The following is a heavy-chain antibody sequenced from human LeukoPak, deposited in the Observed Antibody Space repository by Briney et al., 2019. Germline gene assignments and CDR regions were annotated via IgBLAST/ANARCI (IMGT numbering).Heavy chain of an antibody. Sequence: ASVKVSCKASGYTFTSYDINWVRQATGQGLEWMGWMNPNSGNTGYAQKFQGRVTMTRNTSISTAYMELSSLRSEDTAVYYCARFPARTGVRGVIRALDCWGQGTLVTVSS. V-gene: IGHV1-8*01. J-gene: IGHJ4*02. CDR3: ARFPARTGVRGVIRALDC. D-gene: IGHD3-10*01. CDR1: GYTFTSYD. CDR2: MNPNSGNT.